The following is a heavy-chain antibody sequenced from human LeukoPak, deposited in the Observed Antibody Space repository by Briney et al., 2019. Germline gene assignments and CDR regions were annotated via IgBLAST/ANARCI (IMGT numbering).Heavy chain of an antibody. CDR3: ASLLNGGVSHWFDP. D-gene: IGHD7-27*01. J-gene: IGHJ5*02. CDR1: GGSISSSNTY. Sequence: EPSETLSLTCTVSGGSISSSNTYWGWIRQPPGKGLEWIATIYYSGSTYYNPSLKSRVTMSVDASKNQFSLKLSSVTAADTAVYYCASLLNGGVSHWFDPWGQGTLVTVSS. CDR2: IYYSGST. V-gene: IGHV4-39*01.